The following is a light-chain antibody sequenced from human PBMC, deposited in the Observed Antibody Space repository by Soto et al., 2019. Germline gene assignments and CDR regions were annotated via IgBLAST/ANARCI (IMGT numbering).Light chain of an antibody. CDR1: QSVSNNY. Sequence: EIVLTQSPGTLSLSPGERATLSCRASQSVSNNYLAWYQQKPGQAPSLLISDVSNRATGIPARFSGSGSRTDFTLTISRLEPEDFAVYYCQQYGSSTWTFGQGTKVDI. J-gene: IGKJ1*01. V-gene: IGKV3-20*01. CDR2: DVS. CDR3: QQYGSSTWT.